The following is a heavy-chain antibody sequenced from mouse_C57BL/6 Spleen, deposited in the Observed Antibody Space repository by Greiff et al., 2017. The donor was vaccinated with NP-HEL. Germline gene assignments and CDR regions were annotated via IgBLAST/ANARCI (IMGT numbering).Heavy chain of an antibody. Sequence: QVQLQQSGAELVRPGASVTLSCKASGYTFTDYEMHWVKQTPVHGLEWIGAIDPETGGTAYNQKFKGKAILTADKSSSTAYMELRSLTSEDSAVYYCTRSSAHGFYWYFDVWGTGTTVTVSS. V-gene: IGHV1-15*01. J-gene: IGHJ1*03. D-gene: IGHD1-1*01. CDR2: IDPETGGT. CDR3: TRSSAHGFYWYFDV. CDR1: GYTFTDYE.